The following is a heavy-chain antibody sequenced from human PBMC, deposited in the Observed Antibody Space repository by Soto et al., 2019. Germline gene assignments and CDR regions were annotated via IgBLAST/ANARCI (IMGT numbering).Heavy chain of an antibody. D-gene: IGHD1-20*01. CDR1: GFTFSTSF. Sequence: EVQVVESGGGLVQPGGSLRLSCLASGFTFSTSFMGWVRQAPGKGLEWVADINQDGSGTYYVDSVKGRFTISRDNAKNSVLLQMNSLRGDDTAVYYCASYFRGNNRYFFDHWGQGTLVTVSS. CDR2: INQDGSGT. V-gene: IGHV3-7*03. CDR3: ASYFRGNNRYFFDH. J-gene: IGHJ4*02.